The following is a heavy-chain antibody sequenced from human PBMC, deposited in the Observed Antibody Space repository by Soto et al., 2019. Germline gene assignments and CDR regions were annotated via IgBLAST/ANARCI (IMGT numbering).Heavy chain of an antibody. V-gene: IGHV3-21*04. Sequence: LRLSCVVSGFTFNNYGINWVRQAPGKGLEWVSTVSKSDYTYYSDSVKGRFTISRDNAKNTVSLQMNTLRAEDTAVYYCAREDSIIIPAVSDFWGQGTLVTVSS. CDR2: VSKSDYT. CDR1: GFTFNNYG. D-gene: IGHD2-2*01. CDR3: AREDSIIIPAVSDF. J-gene: IGHJ4*02.